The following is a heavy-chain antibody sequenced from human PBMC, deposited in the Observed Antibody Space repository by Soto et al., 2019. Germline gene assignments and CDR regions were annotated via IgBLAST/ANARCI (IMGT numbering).Heavy chain of an antibody. CDR2: IRSDSSAI. J-gene: IGHJ4*02. D-gene: IGHD2-2*01. V-gene: IGHV3-48*02. CDR3: ARVGFSSTTNCYVDY. Sequence: EVQLVESGGGLVQPGGSLRLSCAASGFTFSSYIMNWVRQAPGKRLEWISYIRSDSSAIYYADSVKGRFTISRDNAKNSLYLQMNSLRDEDTAVYYCARVGFSSTTNCYVDYWGQGTLVTVSS. CDR1: GFTFSSYI.